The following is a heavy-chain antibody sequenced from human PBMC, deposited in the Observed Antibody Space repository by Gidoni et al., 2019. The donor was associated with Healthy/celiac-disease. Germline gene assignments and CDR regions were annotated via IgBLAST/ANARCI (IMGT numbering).Heavy chain of an antibody. V-gene: IGHV5-10-1*03. CDR1: GYSFTSYW. CDR2: IDPSDSYT. D-gene: IGHD6-13*01. CDR3: ALVEGRTAIAAAGES. Sequence: EVQLVQSGAEVQKPGESLRISCKGSGYSFTSYWISWVRQMPGKGLEWMGRIDPSDSYTNYSPSFQGHVTISADKSISTAYLQWSSLKASDTAMYYCALVEGRTAIAAAGESWGKGTLVTVSS. J-gene: IGHJ4*02.